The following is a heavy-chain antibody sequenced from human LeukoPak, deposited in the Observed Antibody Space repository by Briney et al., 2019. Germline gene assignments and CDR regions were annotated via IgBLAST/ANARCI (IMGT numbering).Heavy chain of an antibody. CDR3: ARDLGDTPRGIFFDY. Sequence: ASVKVSCKASGYTFTDFDISWLRQAPAQGLEWMGWISAYNGNTNYAQRFQGRVTMPTDTSTSTAYMELRSLRSDDTAVFYCARDLGDTPRGIFFDYWGQGTLVTVSS. J-gene: IGHJ4*02. CDR2: ISAYNGNT. V-gene: IGHV1-18*01. CDR1: GYTFTDFD. D-gene: IGHD3-16*01.